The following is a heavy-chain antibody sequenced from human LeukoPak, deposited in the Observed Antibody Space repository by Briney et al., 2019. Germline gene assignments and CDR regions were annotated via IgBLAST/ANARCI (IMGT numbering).Heavy chain of an antibody. CDR3: ARIGSAAFTGY. Sequence: GGSLRLSCAASGFTFSTYALNWVRQATGKGLEWVSAISDSGGAIVYADSVKGRFTMSRENSKNSLFLQMNSLRAEDTALYYCARIGSAAFTGYWGQGTLVTVSS. CDR2: ISDSGGAI. D-gene: IGHD3-3*02. V-gene: IGHV3-23*01. CDR1: GFTFSTYA. J-gene: IGHJ4*02.